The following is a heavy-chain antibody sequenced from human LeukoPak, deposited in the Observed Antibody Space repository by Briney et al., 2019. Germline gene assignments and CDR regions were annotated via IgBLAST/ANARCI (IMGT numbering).Heavy chain of an antibody. CDR3: VRDLILVWTPGDDFDH. V-gene: IGHV3-74*01. Sequence: GGSLRLSCAASGFTFSSYGMHWVRQAPGKGLEWVSRINERATIISYADSVKGRSTISRENARNTLYLQMNSLTAEDTAVYYCVRDLILVWTPGDDFDHWGQGTLVTVSS. D-gene: IGHD3-16*01. CDR1: GFTFSSYG. CDR2: INERATII. J-gene: IGHJ4*02.